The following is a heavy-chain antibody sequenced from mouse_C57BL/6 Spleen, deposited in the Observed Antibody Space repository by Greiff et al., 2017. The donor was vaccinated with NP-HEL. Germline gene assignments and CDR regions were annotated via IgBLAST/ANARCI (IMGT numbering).Heavy chain of an antibody. CDR3: AREGDSSGYAAYYYAMDY. J-gene: IGHJ4*01. V-gene: IGHV1-81*01. CDR2: IYPRSGNT. D-gene: IGHD3-2*02. Sequence: QVQLQQSGAELARPGASVKLSCKASGYTFTSYGISWVKQRTGQGLEWIGEIYPRSGNTYYNEKFKGKATLTADKSSSTAYMELRSLTSEDSAVYFCAREGDSSGYAAYYYAMDYWGQGTSVTVSS. CDR1: GYTFTSYG.